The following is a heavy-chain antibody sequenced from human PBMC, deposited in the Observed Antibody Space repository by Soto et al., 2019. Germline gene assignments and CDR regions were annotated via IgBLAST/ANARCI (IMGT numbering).Heavy chain of an antibody. D-gene: IGHD3-22*01. Sequence: QVQLVESGGGVVQPGRSLRLSCAASGFTFSSYGMHWVRQAPGKVLEWVAVIWYDGSNKYYADSVKGRFTISRDNSKNTLYLQMNSLRAEDTAVYYCASTYYDSRGPGYWGQGTLVTVSS. J-gene: IGHJ4*02. V-gene: IGHV3-33*01. CDR2: IWYDGSNK. CDR1: GFTFSSYG. CDR3: ASTYYDSRGPGY.